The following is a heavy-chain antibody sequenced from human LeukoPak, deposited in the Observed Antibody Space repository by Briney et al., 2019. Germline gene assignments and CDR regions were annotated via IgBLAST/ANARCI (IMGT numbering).Heavy chain of an antibody. CDR1: GYRFTSYW. CDR2: IDPFDSDT. Sequence: GESLKISCACSGYRFTSYWIAWVRQVPGKGLEWMGIIDPFDSDTRYSPSFEGQVTISADKSINTAYLQWSSLKASDTAIYYCARLVTRHNWFDPWGQGTLVTVSS. J-gene: IGHJ5*02. CDR3: ARLVTRHNWFDP. V-gene: IGHV5-51*01. D-gene: IGHD4-17*01.